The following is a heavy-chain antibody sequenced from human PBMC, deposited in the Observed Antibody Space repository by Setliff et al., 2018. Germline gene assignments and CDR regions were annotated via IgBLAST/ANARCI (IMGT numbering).Heavy chain of an antibody. V-gene: IGHV3-11*04. J-gene: IGHJ6*02. D-gene: IGHD3-10*01. CDR2: ISTSGSTI. CDR3: AGGHVYGSQYYYYYYGMDV. Sequence: GGSLRLSCAASGFTFSNAWMSWVRQAPGKGLEWVSYISTSGSTIYYAVSVKGRFTISRDNAKNSLYLQMNSLRAEDTAVYYCAGGHVYGSQYYYYYYGMDVWGQGTTVTVSS. CDR1: GFTFSNAW.